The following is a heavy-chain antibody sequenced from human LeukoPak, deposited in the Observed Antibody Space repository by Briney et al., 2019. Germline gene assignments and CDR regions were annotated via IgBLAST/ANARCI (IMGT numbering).Heavy chain of an antibody. CDR3: AKDRSGIVGATSSDY. CDR2: IRYDGSNK. CDR1: GFTFSSYG. Sequence: PGGSLRLSCAASGFTFSSYGMHWVRQAPGKGLEWVAFIRYDGSNKYYADSVKGRFTISRDNSKNTLYLQMNSLRAEDTAVYYCAKDRSGIVGATSSDYWGQGTLVTVSS. V-gene: IGHV3-30*02. D-gene: IGHD1-26*01. J-gene: IGHJ4*02.